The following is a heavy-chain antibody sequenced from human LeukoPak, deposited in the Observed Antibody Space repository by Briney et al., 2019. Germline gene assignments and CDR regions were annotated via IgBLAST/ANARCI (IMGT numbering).Heavy chain of an antibody. D-gene: IGHD1-26*01. CDR2: ISGSGGST. J-gene: IGHJ3*02. CDR3: AKGRGSYLDAFDI. V-gene: IGHV3-23*01. CDR1: GFTFSSYA. Sequence: GGSLRLSCAASGFTFSSYAMSWVQQAPGKGLEWVSAISGSGGSTYYADSVKGRFTISRDNSKNTLYLQMNSLRAADTAVYYCAKGRGSYLDAFDIWGQGTMVTVSS.